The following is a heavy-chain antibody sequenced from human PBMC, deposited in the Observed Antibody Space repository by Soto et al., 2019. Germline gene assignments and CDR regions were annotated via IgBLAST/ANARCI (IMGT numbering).Heavy chain of an antibody. V-gene: IGHV1-3*05. CDR3: ARVSGYYLPDY. Sequence: QVQLVQSGAEEKKPGASVKVSCKASGYTFTNYAMHWVRQAPGQRLEWMGWINAGNGNTKYSQKFQDRVPITRDTSASTAYMELSSLRSEDTAVYYCARVSGYYLPDYWGQGTLVTVSS. CDR2: INAGNGNT. D-gene: IGHD5-12*01. J-gene: IGHJ4*02. CDR1: GYTFTNYA.